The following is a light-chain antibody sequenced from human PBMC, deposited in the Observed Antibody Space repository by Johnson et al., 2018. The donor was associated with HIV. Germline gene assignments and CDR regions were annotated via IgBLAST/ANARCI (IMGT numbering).Light chain of an antibody. CDR2: ENN. Sequence: QSVLTQPPSVSAAPGQKVTISCSGSSSNIGNNYVSWFQHLPGTAPKLLIYENNKRPSGIPDRFSGSKSGTSATLGITGLQTGDEADYYCGTWDSSLSAGVFGTGTEVTVL. J-gene: IGLJ1*01. V-gene: IGLV1-51*02. CDR3: GTWDSSLSAGV. CDR1: SSNIGNNY.